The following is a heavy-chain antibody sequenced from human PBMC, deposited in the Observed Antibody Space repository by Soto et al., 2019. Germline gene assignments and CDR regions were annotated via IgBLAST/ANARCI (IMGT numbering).Heavy chain of an antibody. Sequence: LRLSCAASGFTFSSYAMSWVRQAPGKGLEWVSAISGSGGSTYYADSVKGRFTISRDNSKNTLYLQMNSLRAEDTAVYYCAKSTPDYYYYGMDVWGQGTTVTVSS. CDR1: GFTFSSYA. V-gene: IGHV3-23*01. J-gene: IGHJ6*02. CDR2: ISGSGGST. CDR3: AKSTPDYYYYGMDV.